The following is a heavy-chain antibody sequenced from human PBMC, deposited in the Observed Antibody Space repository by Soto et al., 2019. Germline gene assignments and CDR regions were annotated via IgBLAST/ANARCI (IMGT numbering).Heavy chain of an antibody. Sequence: EVQLVESGGGLVKPGGSLRLSCAASGFTFNDAWMNWVRQAPGKGLEWVSSISSSSSYIYYADSVKGRFTISRDNAKNSLYLQMNSLRAEDTAVYYCASGGGRYDSSGYYYMGTYWGQGTLVTVSS. J-gene: IGHJ4*02. CDR1: GFTFNDAW. CDR3: ASGGGRYDSSGYYYMGTY. D-gene: IGHD3-22*01. CDR2: ISSSSSYI. V-gene: IGHV3-21*01.